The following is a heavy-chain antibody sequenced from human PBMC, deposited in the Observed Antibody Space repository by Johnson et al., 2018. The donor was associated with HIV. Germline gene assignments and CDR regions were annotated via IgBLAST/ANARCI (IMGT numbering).Heavy chain of an antibody. V-gene: IGHV3-30*18. CDR2: IKQDGREK. CDR3: AKLSGTYSLFDAFDI. D-gene: IGHD1-26*01. CDR1: GFTFSNYG. J-gene: IGHJ3*02. Sequence: QVQLVESGGGVVQPGRSLRLSCAASGFTFSNYGMHWVRQGPGKGLEWVANIKQDGREKYYVDSVKGRFTISRDNCKSTLYLQMSSLRVEDTAVYFCAKLSGTYSLFDAFDIWGQGTMVTVSS.